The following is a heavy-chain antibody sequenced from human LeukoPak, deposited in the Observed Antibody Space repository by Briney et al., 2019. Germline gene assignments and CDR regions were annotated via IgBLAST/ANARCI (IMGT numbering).Heavy chain of an antibody. V-gene: IGHV3-23*01. D-gene: IGHD3-22*01. Sequence: GGSLRLSCAASGFTFSSYAMSWVRQAPRKGLERVSAISGSGGSTYYADSVKGRFTISRDNSKNTLYLQMNSLRAEGTAVYYCAKRASGSFDYWGQGTLVTVSS. J-gene: IGHJ4*02. CDR1: GFTFSSYA. CDR3: AKRASGSFDY. CDR2: ISGSGGST.